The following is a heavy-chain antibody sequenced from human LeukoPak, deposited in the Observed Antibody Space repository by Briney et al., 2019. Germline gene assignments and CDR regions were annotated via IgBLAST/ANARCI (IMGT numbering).Heavy chain of an antibody. CDR3: ARSGYSYGYYFDY. CDR2: LGAAGDT. V-gene: IGHV3-13*01. J-gene: IGHJ4*02. Sequence: PGGSLRLSCAASGFTLSSYDMHWVRQATGKGLEWVSALGAAGDTYYPGSVKGRFTISREKAKNSLYLQMNSLRAGDTAVYYCARSGYSYGYYFDYWSQGTLVTVSS. D-gene: IGHD5-18*01. CDR1: GFTLSSYD.